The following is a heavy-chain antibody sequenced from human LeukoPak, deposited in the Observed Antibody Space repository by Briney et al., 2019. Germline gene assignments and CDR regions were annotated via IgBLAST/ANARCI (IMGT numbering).Heavy chain of an antibody. CDR3: VKDDSYYYDTSSYVA. D-gene: IGHD3-22*01. Sequence: AGSLRLSCAASGFTFSRYAMHWVRQAPGKGLEYVSVIGSSGGSTYYADSVKGRFTISRDNSKNTLYLQMSSLRAEDTAVYHCVKDDSYYYDTSSYVAWGQGTLVTVSS. CDR1: GFTFSRYA. J-gene: IGHJ5*02. V-gene: IGHV3-64D*06. CDR2: IGSSGGST.